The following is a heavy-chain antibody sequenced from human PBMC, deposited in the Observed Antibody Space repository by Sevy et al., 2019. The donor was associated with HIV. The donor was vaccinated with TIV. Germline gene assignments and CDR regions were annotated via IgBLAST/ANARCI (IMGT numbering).Heavy chain of an antibody. CDR3: ARHPAGITMVRGVIINPYYFDY. D-gene: IGHD3-10*01. Sequence: GESLKISCKGSGYSFTSYWIGWVRQMPGKGLEWMGIIYPGDSDTRYSPSFQGQVTISAHKSISTAYLQWSSLKAPDTAMYYCARHPAGITMVRGVIINPYYFDYWGQGTLVTVSS. V-gene: IGHV5-51*01. CDR2: IYPGDSDT. CDR1: GYSFTSYW. J-gene: IGHJ4*02.